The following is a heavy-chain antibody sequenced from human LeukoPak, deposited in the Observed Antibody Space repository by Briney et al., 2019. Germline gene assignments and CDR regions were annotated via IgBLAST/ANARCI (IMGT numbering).Heavy chain of an antibody. CDR1: GGSISSYY. CDR2: IYYSGST. D-gene: IGHD3-22*01. Sequence: PSETLSLTCTVSGGSISSYYWSWIRQPPGKGLEWIGYIYYSGSTNYNPSLKSRVTISVDTSKNQFSLKLSSVTAADTAVYYYARYGLNTYYYDSSANRDAFDIWGQGTMVTVSS. J-gene: IGHJ3*02. CDR3: ARYGLNTYYYDSSANRDAFDI. V-gene: IGHV4-59*08.